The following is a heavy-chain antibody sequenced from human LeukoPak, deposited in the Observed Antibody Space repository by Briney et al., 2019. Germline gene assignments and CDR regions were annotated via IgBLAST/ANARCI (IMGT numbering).Heavy chain of an antibody. D-gene: IGHD2-15*01. CDR2: IYHTGST. CDR1: GGSISSYY. J-gene: IGHJ4*02. CDR3: ARGQVAFDY. Sequence: KPSETLSLTCTVSGGSISSYYWSWIRQPPGKGLEWIGYIYHTGSTNYNPSLKSRVTISVDTSKNQFSLKLSSVTAADTAVYYCARGQVAFDYWGQGTLVTVSS. V-gene: IGHV4-59*12.